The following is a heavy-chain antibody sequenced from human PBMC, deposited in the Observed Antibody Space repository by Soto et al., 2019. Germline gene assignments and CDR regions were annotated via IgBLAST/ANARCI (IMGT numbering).Heavy chain of an antibody. D-gene: IGHD1-1*01. V-gene: IGHV2-5*02. CDR3: AQYLYYNSLSFDH. CDR1: GFSLSTSGVG. J-gene: IGHJ4*02. CDR2: IYWDDDK. Sequence: QITLKESGPTLVKPTQTLTLTCTFSGFSLSTSGVGVGWIRQPPGKALEWLAIIYWDDDKRYSPSLKSRLTXTXDXXKHQVVLTTSNMDPVDTATYYCAQYLYYNSLSFDHWGQGTLVTVYS.